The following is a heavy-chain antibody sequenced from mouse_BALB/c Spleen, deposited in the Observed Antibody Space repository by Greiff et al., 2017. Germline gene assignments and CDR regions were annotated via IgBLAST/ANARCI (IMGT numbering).Heavy chain of an antibody. CDR2: IWTGGGT. J-gene: IGHJ1*01. D-gene: IGHD4-1*01. CDR1: GFSLTSYD. Sequence: VHLVESGPGLVAPSQSLSITCTVSGFSLTSYDISWIRQPPAKGLEWLGVIWTGGGTNYNSAFMSRLSISKDNSKSQVFLKMNSLQTDDTAIYYCLRANWAYWYFDVWGAGTTVTVSS. CDR3: LRANWAYWYFDV. V-gene: IGHV2-9-2*01.